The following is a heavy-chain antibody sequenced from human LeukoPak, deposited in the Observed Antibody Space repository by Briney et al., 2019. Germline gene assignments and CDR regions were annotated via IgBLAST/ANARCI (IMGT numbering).Heavy chain of an antibody. CDR2: IYHSGST. Sequence: PSQTLSLTCTVSGGSISSGGYYWSWIRQPPGKGLEWIGYIYHSGSTYYNPSLKSRVTISVDRSKNQFSLKLSSVTAADTAVYYCARAPRGSVLNSGSTWGAFDIWGQGTMVTVSS. V-gene: IGHV4-30-2*01. D-gene: IGHD1-26*01. CDR1: GGSISSGGYY. CDR3: ARAPRGSVLNSGSTWGAFDI. J-gene: IGHJ3*02.